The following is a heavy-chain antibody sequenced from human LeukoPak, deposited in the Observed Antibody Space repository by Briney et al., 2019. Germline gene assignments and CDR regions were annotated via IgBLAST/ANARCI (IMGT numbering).Heavy chain of an antibody. V-gene: IGHV3-74*01. D-gene: IGHD2-2*01. CDR1: GFTFSRHW. CDR2: INSDASDT. J-gene: IGHJ4*02. Sequence: GGSLRLSCAASGFTFSRHWMHWVRQAPGKGLVWISRINSDASDTNYADFVKVRFTISRDNAKNTVYLQINSLRDEDTAVYYCARICSSTDCLIPDWGQGTLVTVSS. CDR3: ARICSSTDCLIPD.